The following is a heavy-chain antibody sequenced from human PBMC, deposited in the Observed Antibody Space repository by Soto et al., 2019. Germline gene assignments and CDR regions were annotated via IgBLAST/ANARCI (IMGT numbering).Heavy chain of an antibody. Sequence: ASVKVSCKASGGTFSSCAISWVRQAPGQGLEWMGGIIPIFGTANYAQKFQGRVTITADESTSTAYMELSSLRSEDTAVYYCARDRTPSSYAYFDYWGQGTLVTVSS. D-gene: IGHD1-26*01. CDR1: GGTFSSCA. CDR3: ARDRTPSSYAYFDY. J-gene: IGHJ4*02. V-gene: IGHV1-69*13. CDR2: IIPIFGTA.